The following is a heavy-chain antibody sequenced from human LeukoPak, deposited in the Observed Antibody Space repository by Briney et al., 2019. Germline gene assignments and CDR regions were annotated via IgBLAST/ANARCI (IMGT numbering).Heavy chain of an antibody. Sequence: PGRSLRLSCAASGFTFSSYAMHWVRQAPGKGLEWGAVISYDGSNKYYADSVKGRFTISRDNSKNTLYLQMNSLRAEDTAVYYCLVPAAIGYGMDVWGQGTTVTVSS. CDR2: ISYDGSNK. CDR3: LVPAAIGYGMDV. V-gene: IGHV3-30-3*01. J-gene: IGHJ6*02. D-gene: IGHD2-2*02. CDR1: GFTFSSYA.